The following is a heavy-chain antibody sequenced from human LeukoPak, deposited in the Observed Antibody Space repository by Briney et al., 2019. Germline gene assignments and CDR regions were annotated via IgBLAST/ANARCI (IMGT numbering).Heavy chain of an antibody. CDR2: IYYSGNT. CDR1: GASVSSGNYD. V-gene: IGHV4-61*01. D-gene: IGHD4-23*01. J-gene: IGHJ4*02. CDR3: ARGGPVGSSNLDY. Sequence: PSETLSLTCTVSGASVSSGNYDWSWLRQPPGKGLEWIGYIYYSGNTNYNPSLKSRVTISVDTSKNQFFLKLSSVTAADTAVYYCARGGPVGSSNLDYWGQGTLVTVSS.